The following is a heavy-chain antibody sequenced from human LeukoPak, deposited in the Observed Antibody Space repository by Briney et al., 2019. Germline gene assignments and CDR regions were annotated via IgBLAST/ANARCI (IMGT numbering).Heavy chain of an antibody. CDR1: GFTFSNYE. CDR2: ISSHGLTR. CDR3: ARVVARLYYFDY. Sequence: GGSLRLSCAASGFTFSNYEMNWVRQGPGKGLEWVSYISSHGLTRYYADSVKGRFTISRDDAKTSLYLQMNSLRAEDTAVYYCARVVARLYYFDYWGQGTLVTVSS. V-gene: IGHV3-48*03. D-gene: IGHD5-12*01. J-gene: IGHJ4*02.